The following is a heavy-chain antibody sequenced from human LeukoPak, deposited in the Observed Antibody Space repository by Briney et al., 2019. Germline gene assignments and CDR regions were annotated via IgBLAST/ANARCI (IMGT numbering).Heavy chain of an antibody. Sequence: ASVKVSCKVFGYTLTELSMHWVRQAPGKGLEWMGGFDPEDGETVYAQKFRGRVTMTEDTSTNTAYMELSSLRSEDTAVYYCATDGVAVIWSRREIVAYALDIWGQGTMVTVSS. CDR3: ATDGVAVIWSRREIVAYALDI. CDR1: GYTLTELS. J-gene: IGHJ3*02. V-gene: IGHV1-24*01. CDR2: FDPEDGET. D-gene: IGHD3-3*01.